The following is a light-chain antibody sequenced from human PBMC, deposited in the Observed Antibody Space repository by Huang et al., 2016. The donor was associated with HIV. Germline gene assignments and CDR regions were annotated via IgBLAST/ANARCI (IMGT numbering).Light chain of an antibody. V-gene: IGKV3-15*01. CDR1: QSLSSN. CDR3: QQYNNWPPWT. Sequence: EIVMTQSPATLSVSPGDRATLSCRASQSLSSNFAWYQQKPGQTPRLLIYGASTRATGIPARFSGSGSGTEFTLTISSLQSEDFAVYYCQQYNNWPPWT. CDR2: GAS. J-gene: IGKJ1*01.